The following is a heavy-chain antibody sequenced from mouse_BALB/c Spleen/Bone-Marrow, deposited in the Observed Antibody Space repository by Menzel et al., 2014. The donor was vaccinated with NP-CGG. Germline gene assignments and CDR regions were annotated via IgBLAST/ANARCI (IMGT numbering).Heavy chain of an antibody. V-gene: IGHV1-84*02. CDR1: GYTFTDYY. D-gene: IGHD1-1*01. CDR2: IYPGGGNT. J-gene: IGHJ1*01. CDR3: ARPPYYYGSSYYWYFDV. Sequence: QVQLKQSGPELVKPGASVKISCKASGYTFTDYYINWVKQKPGQGLEWIGWIYPGGGNTKYNEKFKGKATLTVDTSSSTAYMQLSSLTSEDTAVYFCARPPYYYGSSYYWYFDVWGAGTTVTVSS.